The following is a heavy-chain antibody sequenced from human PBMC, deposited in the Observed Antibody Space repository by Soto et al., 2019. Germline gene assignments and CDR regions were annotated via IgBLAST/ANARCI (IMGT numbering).Heavy chain of an antibody. J-gene: IGHJ4*02. Sequence: PGWSLRLSCTASGFSFDTYAISWFRQAPGKGLEWLGFIRSKAYSRTTEYAASVRGRISISRDDSKSSAFLQMDSPNIEDTAVYYWTRGIVGWEAAPYYCYYWGQGILVTVPQ. CDR3: TRGIVGWEAAPYYCYY. CDR2: IRSKAYSRTT. V-gene: IGHV3-49*03. CDR1: GFSFDTYA. D-gene: IGHD1-26*01.